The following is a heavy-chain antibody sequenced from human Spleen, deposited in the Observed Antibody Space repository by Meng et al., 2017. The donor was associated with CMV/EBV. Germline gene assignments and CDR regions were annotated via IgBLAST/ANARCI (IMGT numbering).Heavy chain of an antibody. CDR1: GFTFSSYA. J-gene: IGHJ5*02. CDR3: ARVMGATRGWFDP. Sequence: AASGFTFSSYAMSRVRQAPGKGLEWVSAISGSGGSTYYADSVKGRFTISRDNSKNTLYLQMNSLRAEDTAVYYCARVMGATRGWFDPWGQGTLVTVSS. V-gene: IGHV3-23*01. D-gene: IGHD5-24*01. CDR2: ISGSGGST.